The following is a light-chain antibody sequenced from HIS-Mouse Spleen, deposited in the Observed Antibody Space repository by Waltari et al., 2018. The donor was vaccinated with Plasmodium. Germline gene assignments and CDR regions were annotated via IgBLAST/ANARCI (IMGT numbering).Light chain of an antibody. CDR2: GAS. CDR1: QSVSSSY. Sequence: EIVLTQSPGTLSLSPVERAPLSCRASQSVSSSYLAWYQQKPGQAPRLLIYGASSRATGIPDRFSGSGSGTDFTLTISRLEPEDFAVYYCQQYGSSPLTFGGGTKVEIK. J-gene: IGKJ4*01. V-gene: IGKV3-20*01. CDR3: QQYGSSPLT.